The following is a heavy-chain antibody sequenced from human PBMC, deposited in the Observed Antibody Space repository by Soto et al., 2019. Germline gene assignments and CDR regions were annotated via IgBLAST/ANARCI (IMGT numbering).Heavy chain of an antibody. CDR3: ARDFLPHIVVVIAYFDY. V-gene: IGHV1-18*01. CDR2: ISAYNGNT. CDR1: GYTFTSYG. Sequence: GASVKVSCKASGYTFTSYGISWVRQAPGQGLEWMGWISAYNGNTNYAQKLQGRVTMTTDTSTSTAYMELRSLRSDDTAVYYCARDFLPHIVVVIAYFDYWGQGTLVTVSS. D-gene: IGHD2-21*01. J-gene: IGHJ4*02.